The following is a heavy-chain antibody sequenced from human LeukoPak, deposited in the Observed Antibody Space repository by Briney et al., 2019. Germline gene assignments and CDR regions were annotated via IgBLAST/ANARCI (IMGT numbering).Heavy chain of an antibody. Sequence: GESLKISCKGSGYSFSSYWIGWVRQMPRKGLEWMGIIYPGDSDTRYSPSFQGQVTISADKSITTAYLQWSSLKASGTAMYYCVRGYCSISTCRRLDYWGQGTLVTVSS. V-gene: IGHV5-51*01. CDR1: GYSFSSYW. CDR3: VRGYCSISTCRRLDY. D-gene: IGHD2-2*01. CDR2: IYPGDSDT. J-gene: IGHJ4*02.